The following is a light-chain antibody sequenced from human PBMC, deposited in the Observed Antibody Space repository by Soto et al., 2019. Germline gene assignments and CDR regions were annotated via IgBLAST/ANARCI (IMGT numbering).Light chain of an antibody. J-gene: IGLJ2*01. Sequence: QSALTQPASVSGSPGQSITISCTGTSSDVGSYNLVPWYQQHPGKAPKLMIYEGSKRPSGVSNRFSGSKSGNTASLTISGLQAEDEADYYCCSYAGRGTSTVIFGGGTKLTVL. CDR1: SSDVGSYNL. V-gene: IGLV2-23*01. CDR2: EGS. CDR3: CSYAGRGTSTVI.